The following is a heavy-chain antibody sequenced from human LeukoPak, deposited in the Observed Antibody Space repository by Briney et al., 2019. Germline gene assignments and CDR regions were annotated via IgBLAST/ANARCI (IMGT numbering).Heavy chain of an antibody. CDR2: IIPIFGTA. CDR1: GYTFSSCA. J-gene: IGHJ4*02. V-gene: IGHV1-69*05. Sequence: SVKVSCKASGYTFSSCAISWVRQAPGQGLEWMGGIIPIFGTAIYAQRFQGRVTITTDESTSTAYMELSSLRSEDTAVYYCARGGPFPSGSSSREYYLDYWGQGTLVTVSS. CDR3: ARGGPFPSGSSSREYYLDY. D-gene: IGHD6-6*01.